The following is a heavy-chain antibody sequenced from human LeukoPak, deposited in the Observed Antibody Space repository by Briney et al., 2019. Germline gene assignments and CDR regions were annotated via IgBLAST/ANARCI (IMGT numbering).Heavy chain of an antibody. V-gene: IGHV4-59*08. J-gene: IGHJ4*02. CDR1: GGSLSSYY. CDR2: IYSTGSA. D-gene: IGHD5-12*01. CDR3: ARMGGYSGYATH. Sequence: SETLSLTCTVSGGSLSSYYWSWIRQPPGKGLEWIGHIYSTGSANYNPSLKSRVTLSVDTAKNQFSLKLNSVTAADTAVYYCARMGGYSGYATHWGQGTLVTVSS.